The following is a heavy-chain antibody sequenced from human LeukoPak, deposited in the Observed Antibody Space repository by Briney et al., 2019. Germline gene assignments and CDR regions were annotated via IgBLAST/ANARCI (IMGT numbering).Heavy chain of an antibody. Sequence: GGSLRLSCAASGFTFSSYDMHWLRQVTGKGLEWVSTIGAAGDSYYSGSVKGRFTLSRENARNSLYLQLNRLRAGCTAVYYCARGRGSWYYFDSWGQGTLVTVSS. CDR1: GFTFSSYD. CDR2: IGAAGDS. D-gene: IGHD6-13*01. V-gene: IGHV3-13*01. CDR3: ARGRGSWYYFDS. J-gene: IGHJ4*02.